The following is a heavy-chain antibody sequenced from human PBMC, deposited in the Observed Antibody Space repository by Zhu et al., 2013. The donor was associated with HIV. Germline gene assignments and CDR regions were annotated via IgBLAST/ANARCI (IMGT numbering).Heavy chain of an antibody. D-gene: IGHD5-18*01. CDR3: ARGGTGGYSYGLNS. V-gene: IGHV1-46*01. CDR1: GYTFTSYY. J-gene: IGHJ4*02. CDR2: INPSGGGT. Sequence: QVQLVQSGAEVKKPGASVKVSCKASGYTFTSYYMHWVRQAPGQGLEWMGIINPSGGGTTYAQKFQGRVTMTRDTSARTVYMELSSLRSEDTAVYYCARGGTGGYSYGLNSWGQGTLVTVSS.